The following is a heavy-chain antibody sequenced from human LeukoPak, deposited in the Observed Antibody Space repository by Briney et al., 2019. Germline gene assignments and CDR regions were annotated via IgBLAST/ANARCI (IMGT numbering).Heavy chain of an antibody. V-gene: IGHV4-59*01. D-gene: IGHD3-10*01. CDR1: GGSISSYY. Sequence: PETLSLTCTVSGGSISSYYWSWIRQPPGKGLEWIGYIYYSGSANYNPSLKSRVTISVDTSKNQFSLKLTSVTAADTAVYYCARVENYGSGSSEYWFDPWGQGTLVTVSS. CDR2: IYYSGSA. CDR3: ARVENYGSGSSEYWFDP. J-gene: IGHJ5*02.